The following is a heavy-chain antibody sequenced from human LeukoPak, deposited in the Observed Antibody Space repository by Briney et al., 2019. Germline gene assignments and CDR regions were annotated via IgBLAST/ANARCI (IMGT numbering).Heavy chain of an antibody. CDR3: ASSPRLRFLEWSYFDY. CDR2: ISGSGGST. CDR1: GFTFSSYA. J-gene: IGHJ4*02. V-gene: IGHV3-23*01. Sequence: PTGGSLRLSCAASGFTFSSYAMSWVRQAPGKGLEWVSAISGSGGSTYYADSVKGRFTISRDNAKNSLYLQMNSLRAEDTAVYYCASSPRLRFLEWSYFDYWGQGTLVTVSS. D-gene: IGHD3-3*01.